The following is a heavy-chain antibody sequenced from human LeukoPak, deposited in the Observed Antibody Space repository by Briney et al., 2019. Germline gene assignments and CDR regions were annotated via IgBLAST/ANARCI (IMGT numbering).Heavy chain of an antibody. CDR3: ARARYGDSFYGMDV. D-gene: IGHD4-17*01. V-gene: IGHV1-69*04. Sequence: SVTVSCKASGGTFSSYAISWVRQAPGQGLEWMGRIIPILGIANYAQKFQGRVTITADKSTSTAYMELSSLRSEDTAVYYCARARYGDSFYGMDVWGQGTTVTVSS. CDR2: IIPILGIA. J-gene: IGHJ6*02. CDR1: GGTFSSYA.